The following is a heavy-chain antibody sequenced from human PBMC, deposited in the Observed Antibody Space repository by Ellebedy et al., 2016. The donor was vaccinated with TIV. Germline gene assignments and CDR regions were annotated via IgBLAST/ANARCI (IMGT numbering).Heavy chain of an antibody. J-gene: IGHJ4*02. CDR3: AKRVRGVQEADY. D-gene: IGHD3-10*01. CDR2: ISGSGRTT. Sequence: PGGSLRLSCAASGFTFSNYAMTWVRQAPEKGLEWVSGISGSGRTTYHADSVKGRFTISRDNSKNTLYLQMNSLRADDTAVYYCAKRVRGVQEADYWGQGTLVTVSS. V-gene: IGHV3-23*01. CDR1: GFTFSNYA.